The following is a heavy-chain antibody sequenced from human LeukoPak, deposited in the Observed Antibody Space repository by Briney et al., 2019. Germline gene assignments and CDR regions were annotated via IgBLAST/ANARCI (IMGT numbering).Heavy chain of an antibody. CDR2: ISSSGSSK. CDR1: GFTFSSYG. CDR3: ARGLWDIEGVPVAPLGY. D-gene: IGHD2-2*01. J-gene: IGHJ4*02. Sequence: GGSPRLSCAASGFTFSSYGMNWVRQAPGKGLEWISYISSSGSSKDYADSVKGRFTISRDNANNSLNLQMDSLRAEDTAVYYCARGLWDIEGVPVAPLGYWGQGILVTVSS. V-gene: IGHV3-48*01.